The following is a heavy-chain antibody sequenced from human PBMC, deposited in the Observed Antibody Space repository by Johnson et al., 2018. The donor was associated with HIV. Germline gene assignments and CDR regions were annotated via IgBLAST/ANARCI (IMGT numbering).Heavy chain of an antibody. J-gene: IGHJ3*02. V-gene: IGHV3-23*04. Sequence: VQLVESGGGSVQPGGSLRLSCAASGFSFSSYALTWVRQAPGKGLEWVSGISSSGVSTYYSDSVKGRFTISRDNSKDTLFLQMDSLRPEDTAVYYCANLLFLQWLAPDDGFDIWGQGTMVTVSS. D-gene: IGHD3-3*01. CDR2: ISSSGVST. CDR3: ANLLFLQWLAPDDGFDI. CDR1: GFSFSSYA.